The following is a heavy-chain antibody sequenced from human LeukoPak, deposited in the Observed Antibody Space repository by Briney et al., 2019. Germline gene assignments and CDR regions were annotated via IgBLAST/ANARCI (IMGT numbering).Heavy chain of an antibody. J-gene: IGHJ4*02. CDR2: AYDDRDNK. CDR1: GFTFISYG. D-gene: IGHD1-26*01. Sequence: GGSLRLSCAASGFTFISYGMHWVRQSPGKGLEWVAVAYDDRDNKYHADSVKGRFTVSKGNSKKTLYLQMSSLRAEDTAIYYCATGGLYFYSDWGQGILVTVSS. V-gene: IGHV3-33*01. CDR3: ATGGLYFYSD.